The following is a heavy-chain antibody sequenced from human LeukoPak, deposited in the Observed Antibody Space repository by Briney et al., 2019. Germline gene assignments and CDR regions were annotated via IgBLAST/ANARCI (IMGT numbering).Heavy chain of an antibody. J-gene: IGHJ3*02. D-gene: IGHD6-13*01. CDR2: INHSGST. V-gene: IGHV4-34*01. CDR1: GGPFSGYY. CDR3: ARGRIAAADAFDI. Sequence: SETLSLTCAVYGGPFSGYYWSWIRQPPGKGLEWIGEINHSGSTNYNPSLKSRVTISVDTSKNQFSLKLSSVTAADTAVYCCARGRIAAADAFDIWGQGTMVTVSS.